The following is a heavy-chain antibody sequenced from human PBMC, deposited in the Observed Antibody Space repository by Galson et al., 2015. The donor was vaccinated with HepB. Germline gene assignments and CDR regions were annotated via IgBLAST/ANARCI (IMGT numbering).Heavy chain of an antibody. V-gene: IGHV1-69*13. D-gene: IGHD2-2*01. Sequence: SVKVSCKASGGTFSSYAISWVRQAPGQGLEWMGGIIPIFGTANYAQKFQGRVTITADESTSTAYMELSSLRSEDTAVYYCASAREGYCSSTSCYNPRLVNYHAFDIWGQGTMVTVSS. CDR1: GGTFSSYA. CDR2: IIPIFGTA. J-gene: IGHJ3*02. CDR3: ASAREGYCSSTSCYNPRLVNYHAFDI.